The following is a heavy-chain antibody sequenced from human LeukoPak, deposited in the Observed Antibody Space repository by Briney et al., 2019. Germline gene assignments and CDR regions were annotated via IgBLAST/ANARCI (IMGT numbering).Heavy chain of an antibody. J-gene: IGHJ4*02. CDR3: ARFRIAVAGTVFDY. D-gene: IGHD6-19*01. CDR1: GGSFSGYY. CDR2: INHSGST. V-gene: IGHV4-34*01. Sequence: SETLSLTCAVYGGSFSGYYWNWIRQPPGKGLEWIGEINHSGSTNYNPSLKSRVTISVDTSKNQFSLKLSSVTAADTAVYYCARFRIAVAGTVFDYWGQGTLVTVSS.